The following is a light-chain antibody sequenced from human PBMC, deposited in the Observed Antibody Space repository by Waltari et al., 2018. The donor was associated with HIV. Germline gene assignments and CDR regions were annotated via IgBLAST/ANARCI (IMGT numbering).Light chain of an antibody. Sequence: SYVLAQPPSASVAPGKTARITCGGNNIGSKSVHWYQQKPGQAPVVVIYYDSDRTSGIPERFSGSNSGNTATLTISRVEAGDEADYYCQVWDSSSDAYVFGTGTKVTVL. CDR2: YDS. CDR1: NIGSKS. CDR3: QVWDSSSDAYV. V-gene: IGLV3-21*04. J-gene: IGLJ1*01.